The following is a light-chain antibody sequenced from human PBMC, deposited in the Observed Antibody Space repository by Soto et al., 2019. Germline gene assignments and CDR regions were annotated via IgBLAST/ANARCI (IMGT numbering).Light chain of an antibody. V-gene: IGLV2-8*01. CDR2: EVV. CDR3: GSYASATLI. CDR1: KNDIGVYDF. J-gene: IGLJ2*01. Sequence: QSALTQPPSASGSPGQSVTISCTGTKNDIGVYDFVSWYQHHPGKAPRLIIYEVVQRPSGVPDRFSGSKSGNTASLTVSGLLTEDEADYYCGSYASATLIFGGGTKLTVL.